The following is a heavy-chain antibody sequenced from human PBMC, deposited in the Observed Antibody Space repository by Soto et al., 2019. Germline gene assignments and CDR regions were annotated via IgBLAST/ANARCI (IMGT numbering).Heavy chain of an antibody. J-gene: IGHJ3*02. CDR3: ARRGDGDAFDI. CDR2: IYYSGST. V-gene: IGHV4-39*01. CDR1: GGSISSSSYY. Sequence: SETLSLTCTVSGGSISSSSYYWGWIRQPPGKGLEWIGSIYYSGSTYYNPPLESRVTISVDTSKNQFSRKLSSVTAADTAVYYCARRGDGDAFDIWGQGTMVTVSS.